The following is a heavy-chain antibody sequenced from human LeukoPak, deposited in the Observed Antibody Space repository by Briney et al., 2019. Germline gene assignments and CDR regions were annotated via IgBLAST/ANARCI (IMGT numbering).Heavy chain of an antibody. D-gene: IGHD6-6*01. CDR1: GFTFSDYW. CDR3: ARGMGSSSPSHYYYYMDV. Sequence: GGSLRLSCAASGFTFSDYWMSWVRQAPGKGLEWVANIKQDGSEKYYVDSVKGRFTISRDNAKNSLYLQMNSLRAEDTAVYYCARGMGSSSPSHYYYYMDVWGKGTTVTVSS. V-gene: IGHV3-7*01. CDR2: IKQDGSEK. J-gene: IGHJ6*03.